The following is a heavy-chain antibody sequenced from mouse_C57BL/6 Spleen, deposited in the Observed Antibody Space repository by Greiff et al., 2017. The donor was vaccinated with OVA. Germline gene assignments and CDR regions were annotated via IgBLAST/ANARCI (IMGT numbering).Heavy chain of an antibody. CDR1: GYTFTSYW. V-gene: IGHV1-55*01. Sequence: QVQLQQPGAELVKPGASVKMSCKASGYTFTSYWITWVKQRPGQGLAWIGDIYPGSGSTNYNEKFKSKATLTVDTSSSTAYMQLSSLTSEDSAVYYCARCYYGISYVGNYFDYWGQGTTLTVSS. CDR3: ARCYYGISYVGNYFDY. CDR2: IYPGSGST. J-gene: IGHJ2*01. D-gene: IGHD1-1*01.